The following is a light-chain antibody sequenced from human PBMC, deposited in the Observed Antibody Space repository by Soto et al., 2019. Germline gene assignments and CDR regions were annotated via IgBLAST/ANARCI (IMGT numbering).Light chain of an antibody. CDR1: TSNIGSNY. V-gene: IGLV1-47*01. Sequence: QSVLTQPPSASGTPGQGVTISCSGSTSNIGSNYVYWYQQLPGTAPKLLIYRNNQRPSGVPDRFSGSKSGTSASLAISGLRSDDEADYFCAIGDDPLNGFSCFGKGPKVTXL. CDR3: AIGDDPLNGFSC. J-gene: IGLJ1*01. CDR2: RNN.